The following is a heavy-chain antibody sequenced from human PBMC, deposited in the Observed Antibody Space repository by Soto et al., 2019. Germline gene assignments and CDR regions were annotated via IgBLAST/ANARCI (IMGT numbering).Heavy chain of an antibody. D-gene: IGHD6-13*01. V-gene: IGHV3-30*18. J-gene: IGHJ4*02. CDR2: ISYDGSNK. Sequence: PRLSCAASGFTFSSYGMHWVRQAPGKGLEWVAVISYDGSNKYYADSVKGRFTISRDNSKNTLYLQMNSLRAEDTAVYYCAKDFDSSSFGYWGQGTLVTVSS. CDR3: AKDFDSSSFGY. CDR1: GFTFSSYG.